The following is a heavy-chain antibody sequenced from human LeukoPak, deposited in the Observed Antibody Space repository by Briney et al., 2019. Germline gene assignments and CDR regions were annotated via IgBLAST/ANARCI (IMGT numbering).Heavy chain of an antibody. V-gene: IGHV3-48*04. CDR2: ISSDGATT. Sequence: PGGSLRLSCAASGFTFSSYSMTWVRQAPGGGLQWVSYISSDGATTYYADSVKGRFISSRDNAKNSLFLQINSLRAEDTAVYYCAGSTLWSGIFQYWGQGTLVTVSS. CDR3: AGSTLWSGIFQY. CDR1: GFTFSSYS. D-gene: IGHD3-3*01. J-gene: IGHJ1*01.